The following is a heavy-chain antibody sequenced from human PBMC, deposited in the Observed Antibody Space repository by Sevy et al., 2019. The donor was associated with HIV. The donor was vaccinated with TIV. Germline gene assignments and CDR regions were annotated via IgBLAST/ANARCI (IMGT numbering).Heavy chain of an antibody. J-gene: IGHJ5*02. CDR3: AKSPASGGGWGFDP. D-gene: IGHD2-15*01. CDR1: GFTFSSYW. Sequence: GGSLRLSCAASGFTFSSYWMHWVRQAPGKGLVWVSRINSDGSINNYADSVKGRFTVSRDNTKNTLYLQMNTLRAEDTAVYYCAKSPASGGGWGFDPWGQGTLVTVSS. V-gene: IGHV3-74*01. CDR2: INSDGSIN.